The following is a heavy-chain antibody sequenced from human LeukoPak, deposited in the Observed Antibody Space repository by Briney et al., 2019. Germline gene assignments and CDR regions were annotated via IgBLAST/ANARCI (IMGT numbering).Heavy chain of an antibody. Sequence: ASVTVSYKASGYSFTDYYMHWVRQAPGQGREGMGWVNPKSGGTTYEQKFQGRVTITRDTSISTAYMELSRLRSDDTAVYYCAREGYSSYWGQGTLVTVSS. CDR2: VNPKSGGT. D-gene: IGHD4-11*01. CDR1: GYSFTDYY. V-gene: IGHV1-2*02. CDR3: AREGYSSY. J-gene: IGHJ4*02.